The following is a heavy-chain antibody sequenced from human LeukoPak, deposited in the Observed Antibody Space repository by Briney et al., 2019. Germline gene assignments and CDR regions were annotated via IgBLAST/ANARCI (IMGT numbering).Heavy chain of an antibody. D-gene: IGHD3-22*01. V-gene: IGHV3-53*05. CDR1: GFTVSSNY. CDR2: IYSGGST. J-gene: IGHJ3*02. CDR3: ARAGSMTMIHWAFDI. Sequence: PGGSLRLSCAASGFTVSSNYMSWVRQAPGKGLEWVSVIYSGGSTYYADSVKGRFTISRDNSKNTLYLQMNSLRSADTAIYYCARAGSMTMIHWAFDIWGQGTVVTVSS.